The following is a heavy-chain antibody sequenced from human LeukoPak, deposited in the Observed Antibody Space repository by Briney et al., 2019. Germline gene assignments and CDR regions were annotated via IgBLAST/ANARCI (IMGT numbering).Heavy chain of an antibody. V-gene: IGHV5-51*01. CDR1: GYTFTTSW. D-gene: IGHD5-24*01. J-gene: IGHJ4*02. CDR2: IYAGNSDT. Sequence: GESLQISCQGFGYTFTTSWIGWVRQLPGKGLEWMAIIYAGNSDTKYSPSFQGQVSISTDRSISTAYLQWSSLQASDTAIYYCAILNHPDGRVYWGQGTLVTVSS. CDR3: AILNHPDGRVY.